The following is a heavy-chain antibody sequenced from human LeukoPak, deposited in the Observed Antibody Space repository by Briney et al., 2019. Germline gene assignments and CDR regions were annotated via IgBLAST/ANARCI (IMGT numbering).Heavy chain of an antibody. J-gene: IGHJ3*02. D-gene: IGHD3-16*01. CDR3: AKALGEEGAFDI. CDR2: ISGSGGST. Sequence: GGSLRLSCAASGFTFSIYAMSWVRQAPGKGLEWVSAISGSGGSTYYADSVKGRFTISRDNSKNTLYLQMNSLRAEDTAVYYCAKALGEEGAFDIWGQGTMVTVSS. CDR1: GFTFSIYA. V-gene: IGHV3-23*01.